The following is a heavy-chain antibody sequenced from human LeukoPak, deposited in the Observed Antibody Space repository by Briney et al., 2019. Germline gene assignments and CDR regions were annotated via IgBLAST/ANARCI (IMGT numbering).Heavy chain of an antibody. CDR2: FSHGGST. CDR3: TTDRDLRWFYF. Sequence: SETLSLTCTVYDNSSYSTGFYWVWIRQPPGKGLEWIGSFSHGGSTFYNPSLKSRVTISGDTSEKQFSLRLSSVTAADTAVYYCTTDRDLRWFYFWGRGTLVTVSS. CDR1: DNSSYSTGFY. D-gene: IGHD2-21*01. J-gene: IGHJ4*02. V-gene: IGHV4-39*07.